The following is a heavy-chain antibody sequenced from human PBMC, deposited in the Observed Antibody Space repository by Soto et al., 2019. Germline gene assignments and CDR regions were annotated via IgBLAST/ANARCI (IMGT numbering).Heavy chain of an antibody. CDR1: VFDFSVYW. CDR2: IKFDGSEK. CDR3: VKDGGYCSSATCYSPRNHYFDA. V-gene: IGHV3-7*03. J-gene: IGHJ5*02. D-gene: IGHD2-2*01. Sequence: HPGWSLRLACAASVFDFSVYWMRWVRQAPGKGPEWVANIKFDGSEKQYVDSVKGRFTISRDNARNSVFLQMNSLRAGDTAVYYCVKDGGYCSSATCYSPRNHYFDAWGQGTLVTVSS.